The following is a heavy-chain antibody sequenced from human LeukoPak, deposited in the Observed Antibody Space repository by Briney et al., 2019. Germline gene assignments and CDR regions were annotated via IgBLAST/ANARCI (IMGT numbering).Heavy chain of an antibody. V-gene: IGHV4-4*07. CDR2: IYTSGST. CDR3: ARDYYDSGGYSAEWFDP. Sequence: SSETLSLTCTVSGGSISTYYWSWIRQPAGKGLEWIGRIYTSGSTNYNPSLKSRVTVSVDTSKNLFFLKLSSVTAADTAVYYCARDYYDSGGYSAEWFDPWGQGTLVTVSS. J-gene: IGHJ5*02. CDR1: GGSISTYY. D-gene: IGHD3-22*01.